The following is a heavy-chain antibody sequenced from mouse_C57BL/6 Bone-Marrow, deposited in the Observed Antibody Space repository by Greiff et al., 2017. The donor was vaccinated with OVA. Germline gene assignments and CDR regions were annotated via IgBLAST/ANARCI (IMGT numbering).Heavy chain of an antibody. Sequence: EVKLQQSGPELVKPGASVKISCKASGYSFTGYYMNWVKQSPEKSLEWIGEINPSTGGTTYNQKFKAKATLTVDKSSSTAYMQLKSLTSEDSAVYYCARTVVALYYAMDYWGQGTSVTVSS. D-gene: IGHD1-1*01. V-gene: IGHV1-42*01. J-gene: IGHJ4*01. CDR1: GYSFTGYY. CDR2: INPSTGGT. CDR3: ARTVVALYYAMDY.